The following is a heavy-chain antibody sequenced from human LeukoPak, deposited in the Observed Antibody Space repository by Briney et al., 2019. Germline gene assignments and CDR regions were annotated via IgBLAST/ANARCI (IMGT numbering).Heavy chain of an antibody. CDR1: GFTFSSYA. V-gene: IGHV3-23*01. Sequence: GGSLRLSCAASGFTFSSYAMSWVRQAPGKGLEGVSAISGSGGSTYYADSVKGRFTISRDNSKNTLYLQMNSLRAEDTAVYYCAKVLWFGEYYFDYWGQGTLVTVSS. CDR2: ISGSGGST. CDR3: AKVLWFGEYYFDY. D-gene: IGHD3-10*01. J-gene: IGHJ4*02.